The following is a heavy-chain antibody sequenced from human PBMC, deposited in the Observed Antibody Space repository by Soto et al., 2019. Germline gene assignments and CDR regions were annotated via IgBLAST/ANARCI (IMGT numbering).Heavy chain of an antibody. CDR2: ISGSGGST. V-gene: IGHV3-23*01. D-gene: IGHD3-22*01. CDR3: AKDPRRGDPTIVVVTHFDY. J-gene: IGHJ4*02. CDR1: GFTFSSYA. Sequence: PGGSLRLSCAASGFTFSSYAMSWVRQAPGKGLEWVSAISGSGGSTYYADSVKGRFTISRDNSKNTLYLQMNSLRAEDTAVYYCAKDPRRGDPTIVVVTHFDYWGQGTLVTVSS.